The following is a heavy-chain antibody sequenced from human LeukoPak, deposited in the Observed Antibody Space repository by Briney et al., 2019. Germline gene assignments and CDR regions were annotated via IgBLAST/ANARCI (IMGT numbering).Heavy chain of an antibody. D-gene: IGHD3-10*01. J-gene: IGHJ4*02. CDR2: FNHNWGA. CDR1: SGSFSGYY. Sequence: PSETLSLTCAVYSGSFSGYYWTWFRQPPGKGLEWIGEFNHNWGAKYNPSLKSRVTISVDTSKNHLSLSLNSVTAAGTAVYYCAASLWFGIYPDYWGQGSLVTVSS. CDR3: AASLWFGIYPDY. V-gene: IGHV4-34*01.